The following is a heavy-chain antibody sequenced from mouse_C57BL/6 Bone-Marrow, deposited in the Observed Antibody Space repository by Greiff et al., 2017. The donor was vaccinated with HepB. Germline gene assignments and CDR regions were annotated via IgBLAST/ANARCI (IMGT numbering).Heavy chain of an antibody. Sequence: VQLQQSGAELARPGASVKLSCKASGYTFTSYGISWVKQRTGQGLEWIGEIYPRSGNTYYNEKFKGKATLTADKSSSTAYMEPRSLTSEDSAVYFCAIFPFYGSSYGLFDYWGQGTTLTVSS. D-gene: IGHD1-1*01. CDR3: AIFPFYGSSYGLFDY. CDR2: IYPRSGNT. J-gene: IGHJ2*01. V-gene: IGHV1-81*01. CDR1: GYTFTSYG.